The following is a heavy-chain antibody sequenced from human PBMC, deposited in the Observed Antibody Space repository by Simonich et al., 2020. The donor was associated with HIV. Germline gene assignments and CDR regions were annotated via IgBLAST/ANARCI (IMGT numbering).Heavy chain of an antibody. CDR1: GYSISSGDY. D-gene: IGHD6-25*01. Sequence: QVQLQESGPGLVKPSETLSLTCVVSGYSISSGDYWGWIRQPPGKGREWIGSIYHRGRTNYNPSLNSRVTRSVDTSKNKFSLKLSSLTAADTAVYYCASPTYPGIASDGSDYWGQGTLVTVSS. CDR3: ASPTYPGIASDGSDY. CDR2: IYHRGRT. V-gene: IGHV4-38-2*01. J-gene: IGHJ4*02.